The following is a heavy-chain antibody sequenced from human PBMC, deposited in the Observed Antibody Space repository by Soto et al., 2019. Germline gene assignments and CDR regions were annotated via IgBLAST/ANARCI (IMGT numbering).Heavy chain of an antibody. CDR1: GFTFSSYA. CDR2: ISGSGGST. D-gene: IGHD6-13*01. J-gene: IGHJ4*02. V-gene: IGHV3-23*01. Sequence: EVQLLESGGGLVQPGGSLSLSCAASGFTFSSYAMSWVRQAPGKGREWVSAISGSGGSTYYADSVKGRFTISRDNSKNTLYLQMNSLRAEDTAVYYCAKDMYSSSLGGYFDYWGQGTLVTVSS. CDR3: AKDMYSSSLGGYFDY.